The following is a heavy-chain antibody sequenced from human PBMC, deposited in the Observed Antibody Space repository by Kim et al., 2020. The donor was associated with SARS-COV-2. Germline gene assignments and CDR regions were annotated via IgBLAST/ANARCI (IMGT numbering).Heavy chain of an antibody. CDR3: ARDQSDADFWSGYYYYYGMDV. CDR1: GFTFSDYY. D-gene: IGHD3-3*01. J-gene: IGHJ6*02. Sequence: GGSLRLSCAASGFTFSDYYMSWIRQAPGKGLEWVSYISSSSSYTNYADSVKGRFTISRDNAKNSLYLQMNSLRAEDTAVYYCARDQSDADFWSGYYYYYGMDVWGQGTTVTVSS. CDR2: ISSSSSYT. V-gene: IGHV3-11*05.